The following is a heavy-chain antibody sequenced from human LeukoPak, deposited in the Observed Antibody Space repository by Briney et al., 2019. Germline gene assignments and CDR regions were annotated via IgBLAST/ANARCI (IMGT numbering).Heavy chain of an antibody. D-gene: IGHD6-19*01. V-gene: IGHV1-69*05. J-gene: IGHJ6*03. CDR3: ARDRGGSGWYVYYYYMDV. CDR1: GGAFSSYA. Sequence: SVKVSCKASGGAFSSYAISWVRQAPGQGLEWMGRIIPIFGTANYAQKFQGRVTITTDESTSTAYMELSSLRSEDTAVYYCARDRGGSGWYVYYYYMDVWGKGTTVTVSS. CDR2: IIPIFGTA.